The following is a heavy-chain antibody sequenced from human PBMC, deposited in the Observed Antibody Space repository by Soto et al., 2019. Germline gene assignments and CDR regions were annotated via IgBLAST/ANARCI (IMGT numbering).Heavy chain of an antibody. CDR2: ISSSGTTI. D-gene: IGHD6-19*01. V-gene: IGHV3-48*02. Sequence: EGSLRLSCAASGFTFSTYSMNWVRQAPGKGLEWVSYISSSGTTIYYADSVKGRFTISRDSAKSSLYLQMNSLRDEDTAVYYCARTRTSSVAVAGYAFEIWGQGTMVTVSS. CDR1: GFTFSTYS. CDR3: ARTRTSSVAVAGYAFEI. J-gene: IGHJ3*02.